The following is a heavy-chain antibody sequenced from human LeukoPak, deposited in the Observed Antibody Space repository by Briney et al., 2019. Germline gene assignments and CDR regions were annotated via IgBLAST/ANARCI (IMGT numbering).Heavy chain of an antibody. J-gene: IGHJ3*02. Sequence: PSETLSLTCTVSGGSISSSSYYWGWIRQPPGKGLEWIGSIYYSGSTYYNPSLKSRVTISVDTSKNQFSLKLSSVTAADTAVYYCARATSAAPDAFDIWGQGTMVTVSS. D-gene: IGHD6-13*01. V-gene: IGHV4-39*01. CDR1: GGSISSSSYY. CDR3: ARATSAAPDAFDI. CDR2: IYYSGST.